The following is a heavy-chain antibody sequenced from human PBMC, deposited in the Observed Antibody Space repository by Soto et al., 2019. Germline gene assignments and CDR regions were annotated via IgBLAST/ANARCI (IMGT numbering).Heavy chain of an antibody. CDR2: INPNSGGT. Sequence: VASVKVSCKASGYTFTGYYMHWVRQAPGQGLEWMGWINPNSGGTKYAQKFQGRVTMTRDTSISTAYMELSRLRSDDTAVYYCARGLEVLRFLEWYHYGMDVWGQGTTVTVSS. V-gene: IGHV1-2*02. CDR3: ARGLEVLRFLEWYHYGMDV. D-gene: IGHD3-3*01. CDR1: GYTFTGYY. J-gene: IGHJ6*02.